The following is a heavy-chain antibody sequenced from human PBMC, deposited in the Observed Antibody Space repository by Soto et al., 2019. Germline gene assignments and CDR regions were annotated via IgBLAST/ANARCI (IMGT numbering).Heavy chain of an antibody. CDR2: IYPYDSDT. CDR1: GYSFTSYW. V-gene: IGHV5-51*01. Sequence: LGESLKISCKTSGYSFTSYWIGWVRQMPGKGMEWMGNIYPYDSDTRYSPPFQGQVTLSADTSITTAYLQWSGLRASDTAMYFCARHLVGSTRGNFDYWGQGTLVTVSS. J-gene: IGHJ4*01. CDR3: ARHLVGSTRGNFDY. D-gene: IGHD2-2*01.